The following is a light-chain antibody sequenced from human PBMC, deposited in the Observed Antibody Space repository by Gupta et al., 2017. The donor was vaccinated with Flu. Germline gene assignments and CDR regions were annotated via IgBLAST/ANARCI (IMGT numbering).Light chain of an antibody. Sequence: SYELTQPPSVSVPPGQTARITCTGDAFPTQYAYWYQQKPGQAPVLVIYRDNERPSGIPERFSGSSSGTTVTLTISGVQTEDEADYYCQSADSSVTSLIFGGGTKLTVL. J-gene: IGLJ2*01. V-gene: IGLV3-25*03. CDR3: QSADSSVTSLI. CDR2: RDN. CDR1: AFPTQY.